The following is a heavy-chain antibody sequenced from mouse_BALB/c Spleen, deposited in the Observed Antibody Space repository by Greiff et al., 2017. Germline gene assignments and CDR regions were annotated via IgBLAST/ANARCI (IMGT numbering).Heavy chain of an antibody. CDR2: ISYSGST. Sequence: EVMLVESGPGLVKPSQSLSLTCTVTGYSITSDYAWNWIRQFPGNKLEWMGYISYSGSTSYNPSLKSRISITRDTSKNQFFLQLNSVTTEDTATYYCARNYGSSHPFDYWGQGTTLTVSS. CDR3: ARNYGSSHPFDY. CDR1: GYSITSDYA. J-gene: IGHJ2*01. D-gene: IGHD1-1*01. V-gene: IGHV3-2*02.